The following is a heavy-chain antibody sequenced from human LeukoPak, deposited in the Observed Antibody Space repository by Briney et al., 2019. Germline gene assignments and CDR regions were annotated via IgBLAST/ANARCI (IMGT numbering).Heavy chain of an antibody. D-gene: IGHD1-26*01. CDR2: IYPGDSDT. CDR3: ASGGYGTFDS. V-gene: IGHV5-51*01. Sequence: GESLKISCQVSGYTFINYWIGWVRQMPGQGLEWMGIIYPGDSDTKYSSPSFHGQVIISADKSINTAYLQWNSLEASDTAMYYCASGGYGTFDSWGQGTLVTVSS. J-gene: IGHJ4*02. CDR1: GYTFINYW.